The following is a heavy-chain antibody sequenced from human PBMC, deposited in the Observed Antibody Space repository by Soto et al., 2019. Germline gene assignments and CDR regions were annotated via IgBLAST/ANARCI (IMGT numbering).Heavy chain of an antibody. D-gene: IGHD3-10*01. CDR3: ARPTGAAADFDY. Sequence: ASVKVSFKASGYTFTSYDINWVRQATGQGLEWMGWMNPNSGNTGYAQKFQGRVTMTRNTSISTAYMELSSLRSEDTAVYYCARPTGAAADFDYWGQGTLVTVSS. V-gene: IGHV1-8*01. CDR1: GYTFTSYD. J-gene: IGHJ4*02. CDR2: MNPNSGNT.